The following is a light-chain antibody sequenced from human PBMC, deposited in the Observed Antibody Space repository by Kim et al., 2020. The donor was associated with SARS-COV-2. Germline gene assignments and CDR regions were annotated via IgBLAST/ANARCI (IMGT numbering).Light chain of an antibody. CDR1: GSNVGAYTY. J-gene: IGLJ2*01. CDR3: CSFAGGYTLI. V-gene: IGLV2-11*01. CDR2: GVT. Sequence: QSVLTQPRSVSGSPGQSVTISCTGTGSNVGAYTYVSWYQQHPGKAPKLIIYGVTERPSGVPDRFSASKTGPTASLTISGLRTEDEADYYCCSFAGGYTLIFGGGTQLTVL.